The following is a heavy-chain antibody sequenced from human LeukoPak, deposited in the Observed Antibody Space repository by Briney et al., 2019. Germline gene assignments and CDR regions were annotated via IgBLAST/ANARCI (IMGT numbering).Heavy chain of an antibody. CDR3: AKGSLRRGDYY. J-gene: IGHJ4*02. CDR1: GFTFSSYA. V-gene: IGHV3-23*01. Sequence: GGSLRLSCAASGFTFSSYAMSWVRQAPGKGLEWVSAISGSSGSTYYADSVKGRFAISRDNSKNTLYLQMNSLRAEDTAVYYCAKGSLRRGDYYWGQGTLVTVSS. D-gene: IGHD3-16*01. CDR2: ISGSSGST.